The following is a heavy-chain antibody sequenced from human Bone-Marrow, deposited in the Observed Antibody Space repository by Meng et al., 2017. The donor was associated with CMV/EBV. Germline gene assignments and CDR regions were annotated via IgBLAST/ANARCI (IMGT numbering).Heavy chain of an antibody. CDR2: IYYSGST. CDR1: GGSISSYY. Sequence: GSLRLSCTVSGGSISSYYWSWIRQPPGKGLEWIGYIYYSGSTNYNPSLKSRVTISVDTSKNQFSLKLSSVTAADTAVYYCARDSRIAARRFDYWGQGTLVTVSS. D-gene: IGHD6-6*01. V-gene: IGHV4-59*01. J-gene: IGHJ4*02. CDR3: ARDSRIAARRFDY.